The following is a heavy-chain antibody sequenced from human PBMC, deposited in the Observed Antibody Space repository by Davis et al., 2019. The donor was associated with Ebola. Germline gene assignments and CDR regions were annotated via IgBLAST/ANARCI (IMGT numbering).Heavy chain of an antibody. CDR3: ARGFTTITQFDH. Sequence: PSETLSLTCTVSGYSISSGYYWGWIRQPPGKGLEWIGSIYHSGSTNYNPSLKSRVSLSVDTSKNQFSLKLISVTTADTAVYYCARGFTTITQFDHWGQGTLVTVSS. V-gene: IGHV4-38-2*02. J-gene: IGHJ4*02. CDR1: GYSISSGYY. CDR2: IYHSGST. D-gene: IGHD5-12*01.